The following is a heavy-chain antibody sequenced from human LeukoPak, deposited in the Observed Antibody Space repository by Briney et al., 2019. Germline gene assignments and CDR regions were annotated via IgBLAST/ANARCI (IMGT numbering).Heavy chain of an antibody. Sequence: GGSLRLSCAASGFTFSSYGMNWVRQAPGKGLEWVSAISGSGGSTYYADSVKGRFTISRDNSKNTLYLQMNSLRAEDTAVYYCVKSPGQLHTFFDYWGQGTLVTVSS. CDR2: ISGSGGST. D-gene: IGHD2-2*01. CDR1: GFTFSSYG. V-gene: IGHV3-23*01. CDR3: VKSPGQLHTFFDY. J-gene: IGHJ4*02.